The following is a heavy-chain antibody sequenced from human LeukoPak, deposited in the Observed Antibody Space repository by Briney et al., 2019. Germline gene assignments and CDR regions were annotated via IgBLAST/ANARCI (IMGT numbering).Heavy chain of an antibody. J-gene: IGHJ4*02. Sequence: ASVKVSCKASGYTFTGYYMHWVRQAPGQGLEWMGWINPNSGGTNYAQKFQGRVTMTRDTSISTAYMELSRLRSDDTAVYYCARIPYDDYTDYFDYWGQGTLVTVSS. CDR2: INPNSGGT. V-gene: IGHV1-2*02. CDR3: ARIPYDDYTDYFDY. D-gene: IGHD4-17*01. CDR1: GYTFTGYY.